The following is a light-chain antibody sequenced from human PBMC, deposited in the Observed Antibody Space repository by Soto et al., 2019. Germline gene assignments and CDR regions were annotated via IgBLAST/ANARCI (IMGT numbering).Light chain of an antibody. CDR3: GTWDSSLSAGRV. CDR1: SSNVGNNY. CDR2: DNN. V-gene: IGLV1-51*01. Sequence: QSVLTQPPSVSAAPGQKVSISCSGISSNVGNNYVSWYQQLPGTARKLLIYDNNKRPSGIPDRFSGSKSGTSATLGITGLQTGDEADYYCGTWDSSLSAGRVFGTGTKVTVL. J-gene: IGLJ1*01.